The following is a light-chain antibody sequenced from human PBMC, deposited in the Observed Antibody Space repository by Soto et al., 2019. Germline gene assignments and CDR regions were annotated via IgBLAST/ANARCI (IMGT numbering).Light chain of an antibody. J-gene: IGLJ1*01. CDR1: SSNIGGNS. Sequence: QSVLTQPPSVSAAPGQKVTISCSGSSSNIGGNSVSWYQQLPGTAPKLLIYDDNKRHSGIPDRFSGYKSGTSATLGITGFQTGDEAEDYCGSWDSSLSAYVFGTGTKVTVL. V-gene: IGLV1-51*01. CDR2: DDN. CDR3: GSWDSSLSAYV.